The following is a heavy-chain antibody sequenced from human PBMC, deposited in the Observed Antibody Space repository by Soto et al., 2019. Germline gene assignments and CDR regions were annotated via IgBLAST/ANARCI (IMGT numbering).Heavy chain of an antibody. CDR1: GFTFSGSA. V-gene: IGHV3-73*01. Sequence: PGGSLRLSCAASGFTFSGSAMHWVRQASGKGLEWVGRIRSKANSYATAYAASVKGRFTISRDDSKNTAYLQMNSLKTEDTAVYYCTGTYDYIWGSYRYTDAFDIWGQGTMVTVS. CDR3: TGTYDYIWGSYRYTDAFDI. J-gene: IGHJ3*02. D-gene: IGHD3-16*02. CDR2: IRSKANSYAT.